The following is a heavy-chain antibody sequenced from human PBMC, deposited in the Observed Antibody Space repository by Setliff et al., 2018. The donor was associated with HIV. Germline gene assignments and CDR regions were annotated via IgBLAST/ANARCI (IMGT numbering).Heavy chain of an antibody. CDR1: GGSISSSNW. D-gene: IGHD3-16*02. CDR2: IYHSGST. CDR3: ARGGGDMITFGGVIVLFWFDP. V-gene: IGHV4-4*02. Sequence: SETLSLTCAVSGGSISSSNWWSWVRQPPGKGLEWIGEIYHSGSTNYNPSLKSRVTISVDTSKNQFSLKLSSVTAADTAVYYCARGGGDMITFGGVIVLFWFDPWGQGTLVTVSS. J-gene: IGHJ5*02.